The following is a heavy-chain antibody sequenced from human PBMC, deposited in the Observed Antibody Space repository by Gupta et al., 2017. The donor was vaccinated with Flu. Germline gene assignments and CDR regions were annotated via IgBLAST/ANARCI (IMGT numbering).Heavy chain of an antibody. J-gene: IGHJ4*02. CDR1: GMR. V-gene: IGHV2-70*04. D-gene: IGHD4/OR15-4a*01. CDR2: IDWDDDR. Sequence: GMRVSWIRQPPGKALEWLAHIDWDDDRFYSTSLKTRLSISADTSKNHVVLTMTNMDPVDTATYHWVRSRAQPKHFDYWGQGILVTVS. CDR3: VRSRAQPKHFDY.